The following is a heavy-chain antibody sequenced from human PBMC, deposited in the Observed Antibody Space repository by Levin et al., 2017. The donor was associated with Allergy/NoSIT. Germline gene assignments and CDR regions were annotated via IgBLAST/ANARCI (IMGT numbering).Heavy chain of an antibody. Sequence: PGGSLRLSCAASGFPFTNAWMSWVRQAPGKGLEWVGRIKSKKDGGTRDYAAPVKGRFTISRDDSKNTLFLQMNSLETEDTAVYYCSTDSGREGGQGMDVWGQGTTVIVSS. D-gene: IGHD6-25*01. CDR1: GFPFTNAW. CDR2: IKSKKDGGTR. CDR3: STDSGREGGQGMDV. V-gene: IGHV3-15*01. J-gene: IGHJ6*02.